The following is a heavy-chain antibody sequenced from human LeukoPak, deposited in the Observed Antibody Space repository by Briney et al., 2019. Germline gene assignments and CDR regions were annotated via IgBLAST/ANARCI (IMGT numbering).Heavy chain of an antibody. V-gene: IGHV3-21*01. Sequence: GGSLRLSCAASGFTFSSYSMNWVRQAPGKGLEWVSSISSSSSYIYYADSVKGRFTISRDNAKNSLYLQMNSLRAEDTAVYYCARTIFGVVIHQNDAFDIWGQGTMVTVSS. D-gene: IGHD3-3*01. CDR1: GFTFSSYS. CDR3: ARTIFGVVIHQNDAFDI. J-gene: IGHJ3*02. CDR2: ISSSSSYI.